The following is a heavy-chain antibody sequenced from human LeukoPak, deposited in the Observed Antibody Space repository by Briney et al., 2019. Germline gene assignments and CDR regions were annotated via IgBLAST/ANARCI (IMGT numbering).Heavy chain of an antibody. CDR3: ARVARNMVRGVIIAYFDY. CDR1: GFDFRMYA. V-gene: IGHV3-21*05. CDR2: ISSSSSYI. J-gene: IGHJ4*02. Sequence: GGSLRLSCSASGFDFRMYAMHWVRQAPGKGLEWVSYISSSSSYIYYADSVKGRFTISRDNAKNSLYLQMNSLRAEDTAVYYCARVARNMVRGVIIAYFDYWGQGTLVTVSS. D-gene: IGHD3-10*01.